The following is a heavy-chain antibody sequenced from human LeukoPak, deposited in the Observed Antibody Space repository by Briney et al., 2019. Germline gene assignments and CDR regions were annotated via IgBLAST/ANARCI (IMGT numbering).Heavy chain of an antibody. CDR1: GGTFSSYA. V-gene: IGHV1-69*13. D-gene: IGHD6-6*01. J-gene: IGHJ3*02. CDR2: IIPIFGTA. Sequence: SVKVSCKASGGTFSSYAISWVRQAPGQGLEWMGGIIPIFGTANYAQKFQGRVTITADESTSTAYMELSSLRSEDTAVYYCARIRGAARLEAFDIWGQGTMVTVSS. CDR3: ARIRGAARLEAFDI.